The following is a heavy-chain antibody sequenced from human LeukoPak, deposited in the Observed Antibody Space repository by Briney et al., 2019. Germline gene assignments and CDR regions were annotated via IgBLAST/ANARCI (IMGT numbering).Heavy chain of an antibody. D-gene: IGHD2-21*02. J-gene: IGHJ4*02. CDR3: ARESAVVVTIFDY. V-gene: IGHV3-74*01. CDR1: GFTFSSYW. CDR2: INSDGSST. Sequence: GGSLRLSCAASGFTFSSYWMHWVRQAPGKGLVWVSRINSDGSSTSDADSVKGRFTISRDNAKNSLYLQMNSLRAEDTAVYYCARESAVVVTIFDYWGQGTLVTVSS.